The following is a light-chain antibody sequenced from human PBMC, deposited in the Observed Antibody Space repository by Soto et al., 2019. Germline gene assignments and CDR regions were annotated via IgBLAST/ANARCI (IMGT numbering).Light chain of an antibody. Sequence: DIQMTQSPSTLSTSVGDTVTITCRASQSISTWLAWYQLKPGKAPKLLVYDASSLESGVPSRFSGSGSGTEFTLTISSLQPDDFATYYCQQYNTYQTFGQGTKVDIK. CDR1: QSISTW. J-gene: IGKJ1*01. V-gene: IGKV1-5*01. CDR2: DAS. CDR3: QQYNTYQT.